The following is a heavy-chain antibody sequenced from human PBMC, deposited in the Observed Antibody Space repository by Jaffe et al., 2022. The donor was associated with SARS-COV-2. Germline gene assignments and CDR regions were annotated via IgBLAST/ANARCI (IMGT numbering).Heavy chain of an antibody. CDR3: ARALQRGYSLYYMDV. V-gene: IGHV1-3*01. Sequence: QVQLVQSGAEVKKPGASVKVSCKASGYTFTSYAMHWVRQAPGQRLEWMGWINAGNGNTKYSQKFQGRVTITRDTSASTAYMELSSLRSEDTAVYYCARALQRGYSLYYMDVWGKGTTVTVSS. J-gene: IGHJ6*03. CDR2: INAGNGNT. CDR1: GYTFTSYA. D-gene: IGHD5-18*01.